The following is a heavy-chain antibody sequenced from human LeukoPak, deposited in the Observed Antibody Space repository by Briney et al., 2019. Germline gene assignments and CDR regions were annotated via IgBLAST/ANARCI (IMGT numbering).Heavy chain of an antibody. J-gene: IGHJ4*02. V-gene: IGHV1-2*02. CDR3: ARGGYYYDSSGRNPFDY. Sequence: ASVRVSYKASGYTFTGYYIHWVRQAPGQGLEWMGWINPNSGGTNYAQKFQGRVTITRDTSISTAYMELSRVRSDDTAVYYCARGGYYYDSSGRNPFDYWGQGTLVTVSS. CDR1: GYTFTGYY. CDR2: INPNSGGT. D-gene: IGHD3-22*01.